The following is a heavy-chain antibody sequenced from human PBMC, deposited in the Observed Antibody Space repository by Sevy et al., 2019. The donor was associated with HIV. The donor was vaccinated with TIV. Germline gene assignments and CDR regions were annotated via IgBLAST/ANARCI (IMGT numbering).Heavy chain of an antibody. J-gene: IGHJ6*02. D-gene: IGHD2-2*01. V-gene: IGHV3-7*03. CDR3: ARDCSSTSCLWGLDV. CDR1: GFTFRSYS. Sequence: GGSLRLSCAVSGFTFRSYSMSWVRQAPGKGLEWVADIKVDGSEKYNVDSVKGRFTISRDNAKNSLFLQMNSLRVEDTAVYYCARDCSSTSCLWGLDVWGQGTAVTVSS. CDR2: IKVDGSEK.